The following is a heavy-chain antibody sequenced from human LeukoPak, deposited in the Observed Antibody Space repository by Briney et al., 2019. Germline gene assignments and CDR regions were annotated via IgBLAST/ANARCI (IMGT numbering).Heavy chain of an antibody. J-gene: IGHJ5*02. V-gene: IGHV4-61*02. Sequence: SQTLSLTCAVSGGSISSGGYSWSWIRQPPGKGLEWIGRIYTSGSTNYNHSLKSRVTMSVDTSKNQFSLKLSSVTAADTAVYYCARDLGNWFDPWGQGTLVTVSS. CDR3: ARDLGNWFDP. CDR2: IYTSGST. CDR1: GGSISSGGYS.